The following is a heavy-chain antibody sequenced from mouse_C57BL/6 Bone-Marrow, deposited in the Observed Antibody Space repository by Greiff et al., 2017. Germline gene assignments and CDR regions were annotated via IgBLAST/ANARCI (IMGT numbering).Heavy chain of an antibody. Sequence: VKLMESGAELVRPGTSVKVSCKASGYAFTNYLIEWVKQRPGQGLEWIGVINPGSGGTNYNEKFKGKATLTADKSSSTAYMQLSSLTSEDSAVYFCARYDAMDYWGQGTSVTVSS. CDR1: GYAFTNYL. CDR2: INPGSGGT. J-gene: IGHJ4*01. CDR3: ARYDAMDY. V-gene: IGHV1-54*01.